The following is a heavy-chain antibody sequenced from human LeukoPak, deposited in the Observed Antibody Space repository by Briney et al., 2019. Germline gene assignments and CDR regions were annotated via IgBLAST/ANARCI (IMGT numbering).Heavy chain of an antibody. D-gene: IGHD3-16*02. CDR3: ARDKGNDYVWGSYRYNFDY. Sequence: GGSLRLSCAASGFTFSDDYMSWIRQAPGKGLEWVSYISSSGSTIYYADSVKGRFTISRDNAKNSLYLQMNSLRAEDTAVYYCARDKGNDYVWGSYRYNFDYWGQGTLVTVSS. CDR1: GFTFSDDY. V-gene: IGHV3-11*01. J-gene: IGHJ4*02. CDR2: ISSSGSTI.